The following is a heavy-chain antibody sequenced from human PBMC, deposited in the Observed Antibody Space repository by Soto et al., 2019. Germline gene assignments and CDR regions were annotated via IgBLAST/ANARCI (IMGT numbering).Heavy chain of an antibody. CDR1: GGTFSSYT. Sequence: ASVKVSCKASGGTFSSYTISWVRQAPGQGLEWMGRIIPILGIANYAQKFQGRVTITADKSTSTAYMELSSLRSEDTAVYYCASGGIPSRFGELSTLLSWRYYGMDVWGQGTTVTVSS. CDR3: ASGGIPSRFGELSTLLSWRYYGMDV. D-gene: IGHD3-10*01. V-gene: IGHV1-69*02. J-gene: IGHJ6*02. CDR2: IIPILGIA.